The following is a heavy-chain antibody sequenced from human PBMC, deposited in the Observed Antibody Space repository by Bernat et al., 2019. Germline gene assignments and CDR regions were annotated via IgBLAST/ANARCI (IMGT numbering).Heavy chain of an antibody. Sequence: QVQLQESGPGLVKPSGTLSLTCAVSGGSISSGNWWNWVRQPPGKGLEWIGEIYHAGNINYNPSLKSRVTISLDKSKNQFSLKLSSVTAADTAVYYCAREGKDVEQQMMVAFDMWGQGTMVTVSS. J-gene: IGHJ3*02. CDR3: AREGKDVEQQMMVAFDM. CDR1: GGSISSGNW. D-gene: IGHD5-24*01. CDR2: IYHAGNI. V-gene: IGHV4-4*02.